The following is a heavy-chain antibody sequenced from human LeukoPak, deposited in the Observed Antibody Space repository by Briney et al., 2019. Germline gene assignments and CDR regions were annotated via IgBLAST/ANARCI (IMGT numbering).Heavy chain of an antibody. CDR1: GGSTSTYY. Sequence: PSETLSLTCTVSGGSTSTYYWSWIRQPAGKGLEWIGRIYTSGNTNYNPSLKSRVTMSVDTSKNQFSLKLSSVTAADTTVYYCARLAGTDAFDVWGQGTMVTVSS. D-gene: IGHD6-19*01. J-gene: IGHJ3*01. CDR2: IYTSGNT. CDR3: ARLAGTDAFDV. V-gene: IGHV4-4*07.